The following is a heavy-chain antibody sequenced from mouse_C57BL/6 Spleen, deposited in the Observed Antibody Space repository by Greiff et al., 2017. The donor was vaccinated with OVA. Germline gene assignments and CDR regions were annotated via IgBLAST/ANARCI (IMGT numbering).Heavy chain of an antibody. J-gene: IGHJ1*03. V-gene: IGHV2-2*01. CDR1: GFSLTSYG. Sequence: VKLMESGPGLVQPSQSLSITCTVSGFSLTSYGVHWVRQSPGKGLEWLGVIWSGGSTDYNAAFISRLSISKDKSKSQIFFKMNSLQADDTAIYYCARSLNWYFDVWGTGTTVTVSS. CDR3: ARSLNWYFDV. CDR2: IWSGGST. D-gene: IGHD6-5*01.